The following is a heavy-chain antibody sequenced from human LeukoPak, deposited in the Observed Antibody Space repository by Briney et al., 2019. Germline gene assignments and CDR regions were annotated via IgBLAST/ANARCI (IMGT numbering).Heavy chain of an antibody. CDR1: GFTFSDSY. CDR3: ARSPQSGSGWYDYFDY. V-gene: IGHV3-11*01. D-gene: IGHD6-19*01. J-gene: IGHJ4*02. CDR2: ISSSGGTM. Sequence: GGSLRLSCGASGFTFSDSYMSWIRQAPGKGPEWVSYISSSGGTMYYADSVKGRFTISRDNAKNSLYLQMNSLRAEDTAVYYCARSPQSGSGWYDYFDYWGQGTLVTVSS.